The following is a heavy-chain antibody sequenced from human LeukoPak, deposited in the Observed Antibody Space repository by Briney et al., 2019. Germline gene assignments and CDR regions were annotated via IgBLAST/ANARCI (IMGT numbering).Heavy chain of an antibody. V-gene: IGHV1-69*01. CDR3: ARSPGYSSSWEACDI. D-gene: IGHD6-13*01. Sequence: SVKVSCKASGGTFSSYAISWVRQAPGQGLEWMGGIIPIFGTANYAQKFQGRVTITADESTSTAYMELSSLRSEDTAVYYCARSPGYSSSWEACDIWGEGPMVSVSS. CDR2: IIPIFGTA. J-gene: IGHJ3*02. CDR1: GGTFSSYA.